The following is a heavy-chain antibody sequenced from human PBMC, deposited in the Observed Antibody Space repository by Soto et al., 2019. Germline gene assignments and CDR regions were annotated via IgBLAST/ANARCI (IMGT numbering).Heavy chain of an antibody. D-gene: IGHD2-8*01. V-gene: IGHV3-11*01. CDR3: AREGTDIVLMVYAPDAFDI. CDR2: ISSSGSTI. Sequence: GGSLRLSCAASGFTFSDYYMSWIRQAPGKGLEWVSYISSSGSTIYYADSVKGRFTISRDNAKNSLYLQMNSLRAEDTAVYYCAREGTDIVLMVYAPDAFDIWGQGTMVTVSS. CDR1: GFTFSDYY. J-gene: IGHJ3*02.